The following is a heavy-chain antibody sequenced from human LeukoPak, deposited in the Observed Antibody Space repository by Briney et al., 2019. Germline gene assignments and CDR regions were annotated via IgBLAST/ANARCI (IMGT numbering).Heavy chain of an antibody. D-gene: IGHD3-10*01. CDR3: ARERITMVRGAKSNWFDP. V-gene: IGHV1-2*02. CDR1: GYTFTGYY. Sequence: GASVKVFCKASGYTFTGYYMHWVRQAPGQGLEWMGWINPNSGGTNYAQKFQGRVTMTRDTSISTAYMELSRLRSDDTAVYYCARERITMVRGAKSNWFDPWGQGTLVTVSS. CDR2: INPNSGGT. J-gene: IGHJ5*02.